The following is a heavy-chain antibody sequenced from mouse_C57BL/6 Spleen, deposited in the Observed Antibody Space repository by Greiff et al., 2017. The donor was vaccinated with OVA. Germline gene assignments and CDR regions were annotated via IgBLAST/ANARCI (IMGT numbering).Heavy chain of an antibody. D-gene: IGHD3-2*02. Sequence: QVQLKQSGAELVRPGASVKLSCKASGYTFTDYYINWVKQRPGQGLEWIARIYPGSGNTYYNEKFKGKATLTAEKSSSTAYMQLSSLTSEDSAVYFCARQLRRSFDYWGQGTTLTVSS. CDR2: IYPGSGNT. V-gene: IGHV1-76*01. J-gene: IGHJ2*01. CDR1: GYTFTDYY. CDR3: ARQLRRSFDY.